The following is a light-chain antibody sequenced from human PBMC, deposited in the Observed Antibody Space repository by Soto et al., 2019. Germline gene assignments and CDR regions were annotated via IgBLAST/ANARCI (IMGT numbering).Light chain of an antibody. CDR2: TAS. Sequence: IQLTQSPSSLSASVGDRVTITCRASQGISSYLAWYQQKPGKAPKLLIHTASTLQRGVPSRFSGSGSGTDFALTISSLQPADFGTYYCQQINSFPRTFGPGTKVDFK. CDR1: QGISSY. V-gene: IGKV1-9*01. J-gene: IGKJ3*01. CDR3: QQINSFPRT.